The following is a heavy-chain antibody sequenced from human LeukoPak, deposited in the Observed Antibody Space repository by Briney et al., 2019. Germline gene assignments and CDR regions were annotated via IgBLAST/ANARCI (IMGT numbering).Heavy chain of an antibody. D-gene: IGHD3-22*01. Sequence: SQTLSLTCAVSGGSISSGGYSWSWLRQPPGKGLEWIGYIYHSGSTYYNPSLKSRVTISVDRSKNQFSLKLSSVTAADTAVYYCASRSSGYSIDYWGQGTLVTVSS. V-gene: IGHV4-30-2*01. J-gene: IGHJ4*02. CDR1: GGSISSGGYS. CDR3: ASRSSGYSIDY. CDR2: IYHSGST.